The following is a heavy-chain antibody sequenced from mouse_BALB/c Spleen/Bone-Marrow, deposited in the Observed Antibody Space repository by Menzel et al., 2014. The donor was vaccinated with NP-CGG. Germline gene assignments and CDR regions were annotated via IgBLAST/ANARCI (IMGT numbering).Heavy chain of an antibody. J-gene: IGHJ4*01. Sequence: VQLQQSGAELVKPGASVKLSCTASGFNIKDTYMHWVKQRPEQGLEWIGRIDPANGNTKYDPKFQGKATITADTSSNTAYLQLSSLTSEDTAVYYCVRYGRRFYAMDYWGQGTSVTVSS. CDR3: VRYGRRFYAMDY. D-gene: IGHD1-1*01. V-gene: IGHV14-3*02. CDR1: GFNIKDTY. CDR2: IDPANGNT.